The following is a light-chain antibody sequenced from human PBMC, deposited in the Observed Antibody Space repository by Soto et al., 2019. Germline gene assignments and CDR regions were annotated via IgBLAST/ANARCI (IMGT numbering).Light chain of an antibody. CDR2: DAS. CDR1: QSVSSY. CDR3: QQART. V-gene: IGKV3-11*01. J-gene: IGKJ1*01. Sequence: EIVLTQSPATLSLSPGERATLSCRASQSVSSYLSWYQQKPAQPPRLLIYDASNRATGIPARFSGSGSGPDFTLTIRSLEPEDSGVYYGQQARTFGQGTQVEIK.